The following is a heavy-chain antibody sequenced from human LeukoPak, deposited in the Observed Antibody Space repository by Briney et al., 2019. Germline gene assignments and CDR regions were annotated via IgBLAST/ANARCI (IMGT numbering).Heavy chain of an antibody. J-gene: IGHJ6*03. D-gene: IGHD6-6*01. V-gene: IGHV3-48*04. CDR1: GFTFSSYS. CDR3: AKDAIRIAARHYYYYYMDV. CDR2: ISSSSSTI. Sequence: GGSLRLSCAASGFTFSSYSMNWVRQAPGKGLEWVSYISSSSSTIYYADSVKGRFTISRDNAKNSLYLQMNSLRAEDTAVYYCAKDAIRIAARHYYYYYMDVWGKGTTVTVSS.